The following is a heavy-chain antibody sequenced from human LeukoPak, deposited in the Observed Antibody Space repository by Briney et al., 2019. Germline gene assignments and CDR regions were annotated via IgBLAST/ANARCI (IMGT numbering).Heavy chain of an antibody. CDR1: GGSFSGYY. CDR3: ARVCRSRSITYSCRPWFDP. J-gene: IGHJ5*02. CDR2: INHSGST. Sequence: SETLSLTCAVYGGSFSGYYWSWIRQPPGKGLEWIGKINHSGSTNYNPSLKSRVTISVGTSKNQFSLKLSSVTAADTAVYYCARVCRSRSITYSCRPWFDPWGQGTLVTVSS. D-gene: IGHD2-15*01. V-gene: IGHV4-34*01.